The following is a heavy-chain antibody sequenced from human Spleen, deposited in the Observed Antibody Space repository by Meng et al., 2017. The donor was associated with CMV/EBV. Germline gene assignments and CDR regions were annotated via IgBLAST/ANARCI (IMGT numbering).Heavy chain of an antibody. V-gene: IGHV3-7*01. Sequence: FSMTWVRHAPGEGLAWVANMKVDGSEVFYVDSVKGRFTSARDNGRKTLYLQMNSLRAEESAGYYCARNNWWRCDHWGQGVLVTVSS. CDR3: ARNNWWRCDH. CDR1: FS. CDR2: MKVDGSEV. J-gene: IGHJ4*02. D-gene: IGHD2-21*01.